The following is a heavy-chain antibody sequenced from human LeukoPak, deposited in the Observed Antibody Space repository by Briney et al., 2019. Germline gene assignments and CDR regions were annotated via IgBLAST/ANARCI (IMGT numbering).Heavy chain of an antibody. V-gene: IGHV3-9*01. CDR1: GFTFDDYA. CDR2: ISWNSGSI. J-gene: IGHJ3*02. Sequence: GGSLRLSCAASGFTFDDYAMHWVRQALGKGLEWVSGISWNSGSIGYADSVKGRFTISRDNAKNSLYLQMNSLRAEDTALYYCANSARVSGDAFDIGGQGTMVTVSS. CDR3: ANSARVSGDAFDI. D-gene: IGHD3-10*01.